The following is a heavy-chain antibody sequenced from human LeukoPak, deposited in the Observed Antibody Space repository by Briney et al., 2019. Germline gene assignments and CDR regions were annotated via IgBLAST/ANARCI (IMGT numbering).Heavy chain of an antibody. Sequence: GASVKVSCRASGGTFSSYAISWVRQAPGQGLEWMGGIIPIFGTANYAQKFQGRVTITADESTSTAYMELSSLRSEDTAVYYCARLYDSSGYIRGGPFQHWGQGTLVTVSS. D-gene: IGHD3-22*01. CDR1: GGTFSSYA. CDR3: ARLYDSSGYIRGGPFQH. V-gene: IGHV1-69*13. CDR2: IIPIFGTA. J-gene: IGHJ1*01.